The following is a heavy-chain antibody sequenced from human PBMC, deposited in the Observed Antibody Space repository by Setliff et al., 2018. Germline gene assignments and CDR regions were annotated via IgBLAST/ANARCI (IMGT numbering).Heavy chain of an antibody. V-gene: IGHV3-48*04. CDR1: GFTFSSCW. J-gene: IGHJ4*02. Sequence: GGSLRLSCAASGFTFSSCWMSWVRQAPGKGLEWVSYISSSSSTIYYADSVKGRFTISRDNAKNTLYLQMNSLRAEDTAVYYCCSGSYLFVYWGQGSLVTVSS. CDR2: ISSSSSTI. CDR3: CSGSYLFVY. D-gene: IGHD1-26*01.